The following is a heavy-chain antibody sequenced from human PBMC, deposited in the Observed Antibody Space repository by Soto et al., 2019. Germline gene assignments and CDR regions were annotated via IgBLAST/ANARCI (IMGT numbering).Heavy chain of an antibody. CDR2: IIPIFGTA. Sequence: QVQLVQSGAAVKKPGSSVKVSCKASGGTFSSYAISWVRQAPGQGLEWMGGIIPIFGTANYAQKFQGRVTITVDESTRTAYMELSSLSTEDTAVYYGAGPQGYRRSPYAFDIWVQGTMVTVSS. CDR1: GGTFSSYA. CDR3: AGPQGYRRSPYAFDI. V-gene: IGHV1-69*12. D-gene: IGHD2-15*01. J-gene: IGHJ3*02.